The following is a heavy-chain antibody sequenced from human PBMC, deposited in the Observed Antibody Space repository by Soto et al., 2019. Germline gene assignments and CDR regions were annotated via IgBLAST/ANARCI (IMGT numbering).Heavy chain of an antibody. Sequence: TLSLTRAVYGDSISSGFYSWGWPRQPAGQGLEWIGNIYNSGNTYYSPPLMSRVTISVDRSQNHFSLKLTSVTAADTAVYYCASGSDGVWTWFDSWGQGTLVTVSS. J-gene: IGHJ5*01. CDR1: GDSISSGFYS. D-gene: IGHD2-21*02. V-gene: IGHV4-30-2*01. CDR3: ASGSDGVWTWFDS. CDR2: IYNSGNT.